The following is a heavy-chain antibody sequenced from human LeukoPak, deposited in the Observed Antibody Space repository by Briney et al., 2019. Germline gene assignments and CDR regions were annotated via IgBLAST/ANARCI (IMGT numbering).Heavy chain of an antibody. Sequence: GGSLRLSCAASGFTFISYWMSWVRQAPGKGLEWVANIKQDGSEKYYVDSVKGRFTISRDNAKNSLYLQMNSLRAEDTAVYYCARGRHILTGYYTLDYWGQGTLVTVSS. CDR1: GFTFISYW. J-gene: IGHJ4*02. CDR3: ARGRHILTGYYTLDY. D-gene: IGHD3-9*01. V-gene: IGHV3-7*01. CDR2: IKQDGSEK.